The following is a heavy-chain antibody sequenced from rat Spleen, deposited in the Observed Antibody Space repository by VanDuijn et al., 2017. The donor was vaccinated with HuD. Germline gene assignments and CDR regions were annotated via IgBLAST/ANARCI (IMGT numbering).Heavy chain of an antibody. V-gene: IGHV5-25*01. CDR1: GFTFSDYH. D-gene: IGHD1-1*01. CDR3: ARRYYSGFDY. Sequence: EVRLVESGGGLVQPGRSLKLSCVASGFTFSDYHMAWVRQAPTKGLEWVASISVGGGNTYYRDSVKGRFTVSRDNAKNTLYLQMDSLRSEDTATYYCARRYYSGFDYWGQGVMVTVSS. CDR2: ISVGGGNT. J-gene: IGHJ2*01.